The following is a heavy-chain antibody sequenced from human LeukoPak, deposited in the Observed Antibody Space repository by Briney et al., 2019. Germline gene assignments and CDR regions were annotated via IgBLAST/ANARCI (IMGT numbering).Heavy chain of an antibody. CDR2: IRPNNGNT. Sequence: ASVKASCKASGYTFTTYTIGWVRQAPGQGLGWMGWIRPNNGNTNYAQKLQGRVSMTTDTSTSTAYMELRSLRSDDTAVYYCAREEGAPIAAANVWGLGTMVTVSS. CDR1: GYTFTTYT. V-gene: IGHV1-18*01. J-gene: IGHJ3*01. D-gene: IGHD6-13*01. CDR3: AREEGAPIAAANV.